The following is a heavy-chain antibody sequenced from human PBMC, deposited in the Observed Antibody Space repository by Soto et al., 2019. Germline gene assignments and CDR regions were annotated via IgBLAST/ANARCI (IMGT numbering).Heavy chain of an antibody. CDR2: IYYSGST. CDR3: ARHLYYDILTGSGYPYYYYYVDV. J-gene: IGHJ6*03. Sequence: SETLSLTCTVSGSSICSSSNYWAWIRQPPGKGLEGIGSIYYSGSTYYNPSLKSRVTISGDMSKNQFSLKLRSVTAADTAVYYCARHLYYDILTGSGYPYYYYYVDVWGKGTTVTVSS. CDR1: GSSICSSSNY. V-gene: IGHV4-39*01. D-gene: IGHD3-9*01.